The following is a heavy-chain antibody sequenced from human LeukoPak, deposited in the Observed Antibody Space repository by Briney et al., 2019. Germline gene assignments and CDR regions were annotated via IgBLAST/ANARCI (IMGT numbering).Heavy chain of an antibody. CDR3: ASGRGYCGGASCPPFDF. CDR2: IYYSGNT. D-gene: IGHD2-21*01. CDR1: GGSISSYY. Sequence: TSETLSLTCTVSGGSISSYYWSWIRQPPGKGLEWIGYIYYSGNTNYIPSLKSRATISLDTSKNQFSLRLSSVTAADTAVYLCASGRGYCGGASCPPFDFWGQGTLVTVSS. J-gene: IGHJ4*02. V-gene: IGHV4-59*01.